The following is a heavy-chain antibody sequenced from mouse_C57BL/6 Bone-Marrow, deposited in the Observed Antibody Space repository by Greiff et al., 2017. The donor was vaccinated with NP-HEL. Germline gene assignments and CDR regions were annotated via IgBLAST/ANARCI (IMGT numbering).Heavy chain of an antibody. D-gene: IGHD1-1*01. V-gene: IGHV3-6*01. CDR1: GYSITSGYY. CDR2: ISYDGSN. J-gene: IGHJ1*03. CDR3: ARDEGYYGSSYWYFDV. Sequence: VQLKESGPGLVKPSQSLSLTCSVTGYSITSGYYWNWIRQFPGNKLEWMGYISYDGSNNYNPSLKNRISITRDTSKNQFFLKLNSVTTEDTATYYCARDEGYYGSSYWYFDVWGTGTTVTVSS.